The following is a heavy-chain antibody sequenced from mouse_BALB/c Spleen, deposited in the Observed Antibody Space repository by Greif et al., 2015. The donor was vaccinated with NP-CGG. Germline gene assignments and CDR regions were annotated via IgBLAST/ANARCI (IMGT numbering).Heavy chain of an antibody. V-gene: IGHV2-2*02. CDR1: GFSLTSYG. D-gene: IGHD2-10*02. Sequence: VQRVESGPGLVQPSQSLSITCTVSGFSLTSYGVHWVRQSPGKGLEWLGVIWSGGSTDYNAAFISRLSISKDNSKSQVFFKINSLQANDTAIYYCARKYGNYYAMDYWGRGTSVTVSS. CDR2: IWSGGST. CDR3: ARKYGNYYAMDY. J-gene: IGHJ4*01.